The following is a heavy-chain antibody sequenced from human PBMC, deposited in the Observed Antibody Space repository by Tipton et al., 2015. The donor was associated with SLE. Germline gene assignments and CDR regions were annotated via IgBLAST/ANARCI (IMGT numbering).Heavy chain of an antibody. CDR3: ARDSQTYYDFWSGYYTNYYYYMDV. D-gene: IGHD3-3*01. CDR1: GGSISSYY. J-gene: IGHJ6*03. CDR2: IYCSGST. V-gene: IGHV4-59*01. Sequence: TLSLTCTVSGGSISSYYWSWIRQPPGKGLEWIGSIYCSGSTYYNPSLKSRVTISVDTSKNQFSLKLSSVTAADTAVYYCARDSQTYYDFWSGYYTNYYYYMDVWGRGTTVTVSS.